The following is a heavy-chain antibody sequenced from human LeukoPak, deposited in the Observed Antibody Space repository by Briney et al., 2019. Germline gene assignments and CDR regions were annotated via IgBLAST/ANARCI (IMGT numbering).Heavy chain of an antibody. CDR3: ARALGPLYAFDT. V-gene: IGHV1-69*04. CDR2: IIPILGIA. Sequence: GASVKVSCKASGGTFSSYAISWVRQAPGQGLEWMGRIIPILGIANYAQKFQGRVTITADKSTSTAYMELSSLRSEDTAVYYCARALGPLYAFDTWGQGTMVTVSS. J-gene: IGHJ3*02. CDR1: GGTFSSYA.